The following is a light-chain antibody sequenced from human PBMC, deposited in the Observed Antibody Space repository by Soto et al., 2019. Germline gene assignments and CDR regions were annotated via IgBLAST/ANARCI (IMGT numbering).Light chain of an antibody. J-gene: IGLJ2*01. CDR2: DND. CDR3: GSWDYSLNGVI. Sequence: QSVLTQPPSVSAAPGQKVTISCSGSSSNIGENYVSWYQQFPGTAPKLLIYDNDKRFSGIPDRFSGSKSGTSATLGITGLQTGDEADYYCGSWDYSLNGVIFGGGTKVTVL. V-gene: IGLV1-51*01. CDR1: SSNIGENY.